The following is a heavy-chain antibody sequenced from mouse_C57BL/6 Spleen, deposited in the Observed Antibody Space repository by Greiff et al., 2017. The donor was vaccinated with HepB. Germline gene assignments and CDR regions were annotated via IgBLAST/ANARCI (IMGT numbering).Heavy chain of an antibody. V-gene: IGHV1-80*01. CDR1: GYAFSSYW. CDR2: IYPGDGDT. CDR3: ARAECNYVGYYFDY. J-gene: IGHJ2*01. D-gene: IGHD2-1*01. Sequence: VQLVESGAELVKPGASVKISCKASGYAFSSYWMNWVKQRPGKGLEWIGQIYPGDGDTNYNGKFKGKATLTADKSSSTAYMQLSSLTSEDSAVYFCARAECNYVGYYFDYWGQGTTLTVSS.